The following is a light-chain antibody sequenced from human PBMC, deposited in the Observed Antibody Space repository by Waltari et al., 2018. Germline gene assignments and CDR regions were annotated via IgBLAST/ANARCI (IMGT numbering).Light chain of an antibody. Sequence: QSALTQPAAVSASPGQSITISCTGTGRDIGAYDYVSWYHQHPGKAPKLIIFQVSNQPSGVSDLFSASKSGMTASLSISGLRTDDEAIYYCSSYSTSTYPIFGGGTKVTVL. CDR3: SSYSTSTYPI. V-gene: IGLV2-14*01. J-gene: IGLJ2*01. CDR2: QVS. CDR1: GRDIGAYDY.